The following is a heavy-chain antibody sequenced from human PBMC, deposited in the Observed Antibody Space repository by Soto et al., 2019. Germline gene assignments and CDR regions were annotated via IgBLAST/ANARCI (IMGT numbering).Heavy chain of an antibody. J-gene: IGHJ4*01. Sequence: PGRSLRLSCAVSDLPVSRTQMTWVRQAPGKGLQWVSFIYSAGSTYYANAVKGRFTISRDISENKIFLELNGLTVDDTAVYYCARAREPKYSRSISFDYWGRGTVVTVSS. CDR2: IYSAGST. D-gene: IGHD6-6*01. CDR1: DLPVSRTQ. V-gene: IGHV3-53*01. CDR3: ARAREPKYSRSISFDY.